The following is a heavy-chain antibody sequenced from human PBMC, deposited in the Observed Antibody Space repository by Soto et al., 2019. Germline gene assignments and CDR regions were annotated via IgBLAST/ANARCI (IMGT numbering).Heavy chain of an antibody. CDR1: GGTFSSYT. CDR3: ARDSIVATIYGPPYY. CDR2: IIPILGIA. V-gene: IGHV1-69*04. Sequence: SVKVSCKASGGTFSSYTISWVRQAPGQGLEWMGRIIPILGIANYAQKFQGRVTITADKSTSTAYMELSSLRSEDTAVYYCARDSIVATIYGPPYYWGQGTLVTVSS. D-gene: IGHD5-12*01. J-gene: IGHJ4*02.